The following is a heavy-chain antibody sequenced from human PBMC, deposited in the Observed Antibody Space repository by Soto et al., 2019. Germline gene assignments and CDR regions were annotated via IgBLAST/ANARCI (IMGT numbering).Heavy chain of an antibody. V-gene: IGHV4-59*01. Sequence: SETLSLTCTVSGGSISSYYWSWIRQPPGKGLEWIGYIYYSGSTNYNPSIKSRVTISVDTSKNQFSLKMSSVTAADTAVYYCARDSGRDGYNLNWFDPWGQGIPVT. D-gene: IGHD5-12*01. CDR2: IYYSGST. J-gene: IGHJ5*02. CDR1: GGSISSYY. CDR3: ARDSGRDGYNLNWFDP.